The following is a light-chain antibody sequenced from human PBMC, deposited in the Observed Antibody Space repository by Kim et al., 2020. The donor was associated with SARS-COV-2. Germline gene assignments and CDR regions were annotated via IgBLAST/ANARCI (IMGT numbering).Light chain of an antibody. V-gene: IGKV3-20*01. CDR1: QSVRSGY. J-gene: IGKJ4*01. CDR3: QQYDGSLT. CDR2: GAS. Sequence: LSQGERATLSFRASQSVRSGYLASYQQKPGQAPRLLIFGASTRATGIPDRFTGSGSGTDFTLTITRLEPEDFAVFYCQQYDGSLTFGGGTKVDIK.